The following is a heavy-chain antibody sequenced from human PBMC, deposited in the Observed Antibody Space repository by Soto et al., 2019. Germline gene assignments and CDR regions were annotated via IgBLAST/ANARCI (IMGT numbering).Heavy chain of an antibody. J-gene: IGHJ6*03. CDR3: ARLTGGAYLSFYYYIGV. Sequence: QVQLQESGPGLVKPSETLSLTCTVSGGSISGYYWSWIRQPPGKGLEWIGYIYYSGTTNYDPSLKSRVTMSVDTSKHQFSLNLSSVTAADTAVYYCARLTGGAYLSFYYYIGVWGKGTTVTVAS. CDR2: IYYSGTT. D-gene: IGHD2-8*02. V-gene: IGHV4-59*01. CDR1: GGSISGYY.